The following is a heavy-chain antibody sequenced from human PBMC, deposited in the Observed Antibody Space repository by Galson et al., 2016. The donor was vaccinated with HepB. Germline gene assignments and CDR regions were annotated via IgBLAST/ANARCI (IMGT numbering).Heavy chain of an antibody. J-gene: IGHJ5*02. D-gene: IGHD2-15*01. V-gene: IGHV4-34*01. Sequence: SETLSLTCGVYGGSFNAYYWSWIRQPPGKGLEWIGEINYTGGTKYNPSLKSRVTISVDTSKNQFSLKLTSMTAADTAMYFCARVVVAATNWFDPWGQGTLVTVSS. CDR2: INYTGGT. CDR3: ARVVVAATNWFDP. CDR1: GGSFNAYY.